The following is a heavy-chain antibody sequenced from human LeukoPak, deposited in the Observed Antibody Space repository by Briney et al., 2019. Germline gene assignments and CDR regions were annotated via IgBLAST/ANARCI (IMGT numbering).Heavy chain of an antibody. D-gene: IGHD5-18*01. V-gene: IGHV4-4*02. J-gene: IGHJ4*02. CDR3: ASNSYGLPYYFDY. CDR2: IYRSGST. Sequence: SGTLSLTCAVSGGSISSSNWWSWVRQPPGKGLEWIGEIYRSGSTNYNPSLKSRATISVDTSKNQFSLKLTSVTAADTAVYYCASNSYGLPYYFDYWGQGTLATVSS. CDR1: GGSISSSNW.